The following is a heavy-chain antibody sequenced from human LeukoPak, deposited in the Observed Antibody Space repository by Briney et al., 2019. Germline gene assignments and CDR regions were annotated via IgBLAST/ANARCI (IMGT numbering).Heavy chain of an antibody. J-gene: IGHJ4*02. CDR1: GCSFTTYW. CDR2: ISPSDSDT. Sequence: GESLKISCKGFGCSFTTYWIGGVRQMPGKGLEWMGIISPSDSDTRYSPSLQGQVTISADKSINTAYLQWSSLEASDTAMYYCALLGPRYCGGASCYVYCGQGTLVTVSS. V-gene: IGHV5-51*01. D-gene: IGHD2-2*01. CDR3: ALLGPRYCGGASCYVY.